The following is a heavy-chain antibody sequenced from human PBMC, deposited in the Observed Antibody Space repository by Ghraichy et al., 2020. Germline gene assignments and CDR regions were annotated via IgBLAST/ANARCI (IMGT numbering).Heavy chain of an antibody. J-gene: IGHJ6*03. V-gene: IGHV4-34*01. CDR1: GGSFSGYY. CDR2: INHSGST. Sequence: SETLSLTCAVYGGSFSGYYWSWIRQPPGKGLEWIGEINHSGSTNYNPSLKSRVTISVDTSKNQFSLKLSSVTAADTAVYYCASGPGPPYLSPSYYYYMDVWGKGTTVTVSS. CDR3: ASGPGPPYLSPSYYYYMDV.